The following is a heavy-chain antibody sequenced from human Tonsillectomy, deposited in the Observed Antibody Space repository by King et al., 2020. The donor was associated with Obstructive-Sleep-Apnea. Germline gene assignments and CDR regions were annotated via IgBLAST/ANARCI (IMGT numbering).Heavy chain of an antibody. CDR1: GGSISSYC. Sequence: VQLQESGPGLVKPSETLSLTCTVSGGSISSYCWSWIRQPPGKGLEWICYIYYSGSTNYNPSLKSRVTISVDTSKNQFSLKLSSVTAADTAVYYCARHGSYSSDYYYLDYWGQGTLVTVSS. D-gene: IGHD3-22*01. V-gene: IGHV4-59*08. CDR3: ARHGSYSSDYYYLDY. J-gene: IGHJ4*02. CDR2: IYYSGST.